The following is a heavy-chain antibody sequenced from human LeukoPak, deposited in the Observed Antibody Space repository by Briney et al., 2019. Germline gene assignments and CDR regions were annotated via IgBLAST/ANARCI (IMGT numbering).Heavy chain of an antibody. V-gene: IGHV1-46*01. CDR3: ARTAPGATFGGYYYYMAV. CDR1: GYTFTSYY. Sequence: ASVKVSCKASGYTFTSYYMHWVRQAPGQGLEWMGIINPSGGSTSYAQKFQGRVTMTRDTSTSTVYMELSSLTSDDTAVYYCARTAPGATFGGYYYYMAVWGKGTTVTVS. J-gene: IGHJ6*03. CDR2: INPSGGST. D-gene: IGHD3-16*01.